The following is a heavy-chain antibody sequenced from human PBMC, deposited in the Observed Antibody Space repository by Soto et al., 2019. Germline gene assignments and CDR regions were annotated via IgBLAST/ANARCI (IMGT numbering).Heavy chain of an antibody. CDR1: GYTFASYG. V-gene: IGHV1-18*01. CDR3: ARDGILGTTQGSWFDP. D-gene: IGHD1-26*01. J-gene: IGHJ5*02. Sequence: QVQLVQSGAEVKEPGASVKVSCKASGYTFASYGINWVRQAPGQGLEWMGWISGYNGNTKYAQKFQGRVTVTTDTSTSTGYMELRSLRSYDTAVYYCARDGILGTTQGSWFDPWGQGTLVTVSS. CDR2: ISGYNGNT.